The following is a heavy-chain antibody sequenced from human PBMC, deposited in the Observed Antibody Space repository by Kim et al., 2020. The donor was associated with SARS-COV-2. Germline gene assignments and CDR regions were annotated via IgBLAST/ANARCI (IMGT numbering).Heavy chain of an antibody. J-gene: IGHJ2*01. CDR2: IYYTGTT. Sequence: SETLSLTCSVSGDSVSSGLYYWSWVRQPPGKGLEYIGWIYYTGTTNYNPSLRGRVTTSIDMSKNQFSLRLTSVTAADTALYYCVRLPDCGGVCARFDVWGRGTLVTVSS. CDR3: VRLPDCGGVCARFDV. V-gene: IGHV4-61*01. CDR1: GDSVSSGLYY. D-gene: IGHD2-21*01.